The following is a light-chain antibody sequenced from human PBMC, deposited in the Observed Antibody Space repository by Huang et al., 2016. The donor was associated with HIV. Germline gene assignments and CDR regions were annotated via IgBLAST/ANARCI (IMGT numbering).Light chain of an antibody. V-gene: IGKV3-11*01. Sequence: EIVLTQSPATLSLSPGERATLSCRASQSVSSYLAWYQQKPGQAPRLLIYDASSRATGSPPRFSGSGSGTDFTLTISSLEPEDFAVYYCQQRSNWPPLTFGGGTKVEIK. CDR2: DAS. CDR3: QQRSNWPPLT. J-gene: IGKJ4*01. CDR1: QSVSSY.